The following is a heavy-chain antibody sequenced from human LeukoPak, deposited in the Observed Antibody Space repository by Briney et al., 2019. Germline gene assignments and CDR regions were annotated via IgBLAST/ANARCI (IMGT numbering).Heavy chain of an antibody. CDR2: IDHSGST. Sequence: SETLSLTCAVYGGSFSGYYWSWIRQPPGKGLEWIGEIDHSGSTNYNPPLKSRVTISVDTSKNQFSLKLSSVTAADTAVYYCARDHPGGAAANRGWFDPWGQGTLVTVSS. CDR1: GGSFSGYY. V-gene: IGHV4-34*01. D-gene: IGHD6-13*01. J-gene: IGHJ5*02. CDR3: ARDHPGGAAANRGWFDP.